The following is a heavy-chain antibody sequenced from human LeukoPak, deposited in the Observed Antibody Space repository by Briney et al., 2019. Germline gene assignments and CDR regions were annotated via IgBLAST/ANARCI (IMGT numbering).Heavy chain of an antibody. Sequence: SETLSLTCTVSGGSISSYYWSWIRQPAGKGLEWIGRIYTSGSTNYNPPLKSRVTMSVDTSKNQFSLSLNSVTAADTAVYFCARYILTVTGYWYFDLWGRGTLVTVSS. D-gene: IGHD3-9*01. CDR2: IYTSGST. V-gene: IGHV4-4*07. CDR3: ARYILTVTGYWYFDL. J-gene: IGHJ2*01. CDR1: GGSISSYY.